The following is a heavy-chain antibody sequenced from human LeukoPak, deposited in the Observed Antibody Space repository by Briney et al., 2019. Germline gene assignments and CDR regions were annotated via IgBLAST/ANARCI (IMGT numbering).Heavy chain of an antibody. J-gene: IGHJ4*02. D-gene: IGHD2-2*01. CDR1: RFTFSSYE. Sequence: GGSLRLSCATSRFTFSSYEMNWVRQAPGKGLEWVSYISSSGTTMYYADSVKGRFTISRDNARKSLYLQMNSLRAEDTAIYYCARAGGYCSSTSCYVAHYWGRGTLVTVSS. CDR3: ARAGGYCSSTSCYVAHY. V-gene: IGHV3-48*03. CDR2: ISSSGTTM.